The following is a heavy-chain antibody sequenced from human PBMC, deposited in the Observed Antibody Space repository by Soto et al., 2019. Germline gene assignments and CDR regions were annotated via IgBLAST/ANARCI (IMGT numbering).Heavy chain of an antibody. D-gene: IGHD2-8*01. Sequence: GASVKVSCKASGYTFTSYGISWVRQAPGQGLEWMGWISAYNGNTNYAQKLQGRVAMTTDTSTSTAYMELRSLRSDDTAVYYCARDRSPYIVPKPQATVVNWFDPWGQGTLVTVSS. CDR3: ARDRSPYIVPKPQATVVNWFDP. CDR2: ISAYNGNT. V-gene: IGHV1-18*04. J-gene: IGHJ5*02. CDR1: GYTFTSYG.